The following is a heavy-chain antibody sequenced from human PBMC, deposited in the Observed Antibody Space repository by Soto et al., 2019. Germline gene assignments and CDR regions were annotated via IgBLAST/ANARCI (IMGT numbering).Heavy chain of an antibody. CDR3: AKLYGHITESRTFDY. J-gene: IGHJ4*02. D-gene: IGHD2-21*01. Sequence: PGGSLRLSCAASGFTFSSYGMHWVRQAPGKGLEWVAVISYDGSNKYYADSVKGRFTISRDNSKNTLYLQMNSLRAEDTAVYYCAKLYGHITESRTFDYWGQGTLVTVSS. V-gene: IGHV3-30*18. CDR1: GFTFSSYG. CDR2: ISYDGSNK.